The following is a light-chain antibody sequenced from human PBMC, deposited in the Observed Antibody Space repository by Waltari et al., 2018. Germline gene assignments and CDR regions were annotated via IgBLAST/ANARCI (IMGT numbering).Light chain of an antibody. V-gene: IGLV3-21*01. Sequence: SYDVTQPHSVSVSPGQTARITCGGENIGSKNVHWYQLKPLQAPLLVIYYDNRRPSGIPGRFSGSNSGNTATLTISGVEAGDEADYSCQIWDSRTDHWVFGGGTRLTVL. CDR3: QIWDSRTDHWV. CDR2: YDN. J-gene: IGLJ3*02. CDR1: NIGSKN.